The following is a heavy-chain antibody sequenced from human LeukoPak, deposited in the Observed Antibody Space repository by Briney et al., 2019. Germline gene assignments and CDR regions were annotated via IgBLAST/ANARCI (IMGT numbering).Heavy chain of an antibody. V-gene: IGHV1-2*06. CDR1: GYTFTGYY. CDR3: ASLGQQLDY. CDR2: INPDSGGT. Sequence: ASVKVSCKASGYTFTGYYMHWVRQAPAQGLEWMGRINPDSGGTNYAQKFQDRVTMTGDTSISTAYMELSRLRSDDTAMYYCASLGQQLDYWGQGTLVTVSS. J-gene: IGHJ4*02. D-gene: IGHD5-24*01.